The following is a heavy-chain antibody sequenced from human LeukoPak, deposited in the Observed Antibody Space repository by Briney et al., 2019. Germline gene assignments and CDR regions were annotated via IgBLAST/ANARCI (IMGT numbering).Heavy chain of an antibody. D-gene: IGHD4-17*01. CDR3: ARDRYGDYGDFDY. Sequence: PGGSLRLSCAASGSTFSSYAMHWVRQAPGKGLEWVAVISYDGSNKYYADSVKGRFTISRDNSKNTLYLQMNSLRAEDTAVYYCARDRYGDYGDFDYWGQGTLVTVSS. V-gene: IGHV3-30*04. J-gene: IGHJ4*02. CDR2: ISYDGSNK. CDR1: GSTFSSYA.